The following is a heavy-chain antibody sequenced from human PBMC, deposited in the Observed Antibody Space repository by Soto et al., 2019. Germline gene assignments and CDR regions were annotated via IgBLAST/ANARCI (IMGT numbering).Heavy chain of an antibody. D-gene: IGHD2-2*01. V-gene: IGHV1-2*04. J-gene: IGHJ5*02. Sequence: ASVKVSCKASGYTFTGYYMHWVRQAPGQGLERMGWINPNSGGTNYAQKFQGWVTMTRDTSISTAYMELSRLRSDDTAVYYCARGDVVVPAAIFSYNWFDPWGQGTLVTVSS. CDR3: ARGDVVVPAAIFSYNWFDP. CDR2: INPNSGGT. CDR1: GYTFTGYY.